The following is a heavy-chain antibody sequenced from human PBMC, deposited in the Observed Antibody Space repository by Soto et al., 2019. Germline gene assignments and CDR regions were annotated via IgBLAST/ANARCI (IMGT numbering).Heavy chain of an antibody. Sequence: QVQLVESGGGVVQPGRSLRLSCVASGFIFSSYGMHWVRQAPGKGLQWVAVIWDDGSNKFYADSVKGRFTISRDNSKNTLYLQMDSLRAGDTAVYYCARGNRPDFAYWGQGTLVTVSS. CDR1: GFIFSSYG. CDR3: ARGNRPDFAY. J-gene: IGHJ4*02. V-gene: IGHV3-33*01. D-gene: IGHD6-6*01. CDR2: IWDDGSNK.